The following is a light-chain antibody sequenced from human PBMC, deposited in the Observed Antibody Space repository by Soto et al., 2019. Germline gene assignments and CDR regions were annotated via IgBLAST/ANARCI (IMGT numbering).Light chain of an antibody. J-gene: IGKJ1*01. CDR1: QSISTY. Sequence: DIVMTQSPDSLAVSLGERAAVSCRASQSISTYLAWYQQKPGQALRLLIYDASSRATGVPARFSGSGSGTDFTLTISNLEPDDFAVYYCQHRSNWPPTFGQGTKVDIK. CDR2: DAS. CDR3: QHRSNWPPT. V-gene: IGKV3-11*01.